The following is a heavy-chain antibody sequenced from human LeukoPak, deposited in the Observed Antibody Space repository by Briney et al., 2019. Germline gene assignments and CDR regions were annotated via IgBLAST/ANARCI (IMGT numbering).Heavy chain of an antibody. J-gene: IGHJ4*02. CDR2: INAGNGNT. D-gene: IGHD6-13*01. CDR3: ARTTSIAAAGTFDY. Sequence: ASVKVSCKASGYTFTSYAMHWVRRAPGQRLEWMGWINAGNGNTKYSQKFQGRVTITRDTSASTAYMELSSLRSEDTAVYYCARTTSIAAAGTFDYWGQGTLVTVSS. CDR1: GYTFTSYA. V-gene: IGHV1-3*01.